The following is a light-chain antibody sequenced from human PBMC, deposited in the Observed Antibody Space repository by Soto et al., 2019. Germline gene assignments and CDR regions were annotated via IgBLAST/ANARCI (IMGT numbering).Light chain of an antibody. CDR1: SSDVGGYYY. CDR3: CSYGGSSTWV. V-gene: IGLV2-11*01. CDR2: EVS. J-gene: IGLJ3*02. Sequence: QSALTQPRSMSGSPGHSVTISCTGSSSDVGGYYYVAWYQQHPGRAPELIISEVSKRPSGVPDRFSGSKSGNTASLTISGLQAEDEADYYCCSYGGSSTWVFGGGTKVSVL.